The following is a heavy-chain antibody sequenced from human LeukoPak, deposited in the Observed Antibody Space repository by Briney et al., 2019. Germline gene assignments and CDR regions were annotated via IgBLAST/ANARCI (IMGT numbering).Heavy chain of an antibody. V-gene: IGHV3-13*01. J-gene: IGHJ6*03. CDR2: IGTAGDT. CDR3: ARDLKDSGYYYMDV. Sequence: GGSLRLSCAASGFTFSSYDMHWVRQATGKGLEWVSAIGTAGDTYYPGSVKGRFTISRENAKNSLYLQMNSLRAGDTAVYYCARDLKDSGYYYMDVWGKGTTVTISS. CDR1: GFTFSSYD. D-gene: IGHD2-15*01.